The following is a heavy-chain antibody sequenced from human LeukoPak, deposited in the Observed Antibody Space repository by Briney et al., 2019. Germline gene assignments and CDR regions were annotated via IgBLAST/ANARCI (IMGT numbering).Heavy chain of an antibody. CDR3: AKDWALDDYGDYEPFDY. D-gene: IGHD4-17*01. V-gene: IGHV3-48*01. J-gene: IGHJ4*02. Sequence: GGSLRLSCAASGFTFSNYVMNWVRQAPGKGLEWVSYISTSSSPIYYADSVKGRFTISRDNAKNTLYLQMNSLRAEDTAVYYCAKDWALDDYGDYEPFDYWGQGTLVTVSS. CDR1: GFTFSNYV. CDR2: ISTSSSPI.